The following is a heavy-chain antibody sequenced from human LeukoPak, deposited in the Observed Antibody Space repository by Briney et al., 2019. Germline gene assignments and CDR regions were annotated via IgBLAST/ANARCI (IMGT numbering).Heavy chain of an antibody. Sequence: PSETLSLTCAVSGYSISSGYYWGWIRQPPGKGLEWIGSIYHSGSTYYNPSLKSRVTISVDTSKNQFSLKLSSVTAADTAVYYCAREPFGSSYYSNYWGQGTLVTVSS. CDR1: GYSISSGYY. J-gene: IGHJ4*02. CDR2: IYHSGST. CDR3: AREPFGSSYYSNY. D-gene: IGHD6-19*01. V-gene: IGHV4-38-2*02.